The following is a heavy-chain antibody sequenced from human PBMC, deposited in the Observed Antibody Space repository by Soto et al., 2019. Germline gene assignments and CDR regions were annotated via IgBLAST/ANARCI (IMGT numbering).Heavy chain of an antibody. CDR2: INHSGST. Sequence: PSETMSLTCAVYGGNCSGYYWTWIRKQTGTGLEWIGEINHSGSTNYNPSLKSRVTISVDTSKNQFSLKLSSVTAADTAVYFCARLPGYCSGDSCRIDYWGQGTLVTVSS. V-gene: IGHV4-34*01. J-gene: IGHJ4*02. CDR3: ARLPGYCSGDSCRIDY. CDR1: GGNCSGYY. D-gene: IGHD2-15*01.